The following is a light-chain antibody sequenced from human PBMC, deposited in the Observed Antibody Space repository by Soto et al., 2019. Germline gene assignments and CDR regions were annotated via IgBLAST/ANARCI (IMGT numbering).Light chain of an antibody. V-gene: IGLV2-14*03. J-gene: IGLJ1*01. CDR2: DVS. CDR3: SSFTTSTSYV. CDR1: SSDVGAYDY. Sequence: QSALTQPASVSGSPGQSITISCTGTSSDVGAYDYVSWYQQHPGEVPKLMIFDVSDRPSGVSNRFSDSKSGNTASLTISGLQAEDEADYYCSSFTTSTSYVFGTGTKVTVL.